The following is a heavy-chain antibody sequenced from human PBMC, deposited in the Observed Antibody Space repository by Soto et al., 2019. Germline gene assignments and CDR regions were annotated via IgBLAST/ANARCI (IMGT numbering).Heavy chain of an antibody. Sequence: SETLSLTCAVSGGSISSSNWWSWVRQPPGKGLEWIGEIYHSGSTNYNPSLKSRVTISVDKSKNQFSLKLSSVTAADTAVYYCARVSPSSWYVVSYWYFDLWGRGTLVTVSS. CDR2: IYHSGST. CDR1: GGSISSSNW. J-gene: IGHJ2*01. CDR3: ARVSPSSWYVVSYWYFDL. D-gene: IGHD6-13*01. V-gene: IGHV4-4*02.